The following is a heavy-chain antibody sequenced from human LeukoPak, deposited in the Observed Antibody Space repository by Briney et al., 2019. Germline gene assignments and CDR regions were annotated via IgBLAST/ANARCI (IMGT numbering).Heavy chain of an antibody. V-gene: IGHV3-48*01. CDR2: ISSSSSTI. D-gene: IGHD6-19*01. J-gene: IGHJ4*02. Sequence: PGGSLRLSCAASGFTFSSYSMNWVRQAPGKGLGWVSYISSSSSTIYYADSVKGRFTISRDNAKNSLYLQMNSLRAEDTAVYYCARDPPTSIAVAGTDYWGQGTLVTVSS. CDR1: GFTFSSYS. CDR3: ARDPPTSIAVAGTDY.